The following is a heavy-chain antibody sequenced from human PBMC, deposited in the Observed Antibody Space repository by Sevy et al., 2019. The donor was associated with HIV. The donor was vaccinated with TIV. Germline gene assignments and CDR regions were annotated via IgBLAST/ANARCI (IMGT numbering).Heavy chain of an antibody. V-gene: IGHV3-23*01. Sequence: GGSLRLSCAASGFRFSSYSMAWVRQGPGKGLEWVATITGNDGSTYYADSVKGRFTISRDNSKNTRYVEVNSPRAEDTAIYYCVKVRSALPEAITDAFDDWGQGTLVTVSS. CDR2: ITGNDGST. J-gene: IGHJ4*02. D-gene: IGHD2-2*01. CDR1: GFRFSSYS. CDR3: VKVRSALPEAITDAFDD.